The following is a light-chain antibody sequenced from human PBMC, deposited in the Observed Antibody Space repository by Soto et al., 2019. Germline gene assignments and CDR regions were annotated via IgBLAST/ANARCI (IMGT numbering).Light chain of an antibody. V-gene: IGLV1-40*01. J-gene: IGLJ3*02. CDR2: ANN. CDR3: QSYDTTLSGWV. CDR1: NSNIGADYD. Sequence: QSVLTQPPSVSGAPGQSVTISCTGTNSNIGADYDVHWYQHLPGTAPKLLLYANNNRPSGVPDRFSGSRSGPSASLAITGLQADDEADYFCQSYDTTLSGWVFGGGTKLTVL.